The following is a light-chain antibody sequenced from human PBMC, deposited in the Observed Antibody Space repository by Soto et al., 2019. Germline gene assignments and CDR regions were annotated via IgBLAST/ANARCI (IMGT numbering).Light chain of an antibody. J-gene: IGKJ4*01. CDR1: QGISTY. V-gene: IGKV1-39*01. Sequence: DIQMTQSASSLSASVGNRVTITCRASQGISTYLNWYQQKPGKAPKLLIYAASSLQSGVPSRFSGSGSGTDFTLTISSLQPEDFATYYCQQSYSTPRTFGGGTKVDIK. CDR2: AAS. CDR3: QQSYSTPRT.